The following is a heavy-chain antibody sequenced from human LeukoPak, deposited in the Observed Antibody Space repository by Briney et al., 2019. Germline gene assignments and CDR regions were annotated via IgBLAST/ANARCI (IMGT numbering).Heavy chain of an antibody. CDR3: ARVGYCSSTSCSNWFDP. V-gene: IGHV1-2*02. D-gene: IGHD2-2*01. CDR2: LNPYSGGT. J-gene: IGHJ5*02. CDR1: GYTFTGYH. Sequence: ASVKVSCKASGYTFTGYHMHWVRQAPGQGLEWMGWLNPYSGGTHYAQKFQGRVTMTRDTSISTAYMELSRLRSDYTAVYYCARVGYCSSTSCSNWFDPWCQGTLVTVSS.